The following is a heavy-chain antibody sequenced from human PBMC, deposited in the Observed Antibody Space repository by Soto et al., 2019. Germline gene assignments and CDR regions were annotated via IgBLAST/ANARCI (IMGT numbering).Heavy chain of an antibody. CDR1: GYRFTHYV. V-gene: IGHV1-3*01. Sequence: QVQLVQSGTEVKKPGASVKVSCKASGYRFTHYVIHWVRQAPGQRLEWMGWIGAGDGKTYYSQNFQGRVTITKDTSASTAYMELSSLISEDTAGYYCVRDYASDSGVHLDFWGQGTLVTVSS. J-gene: IGHJ4*02. CDR3: VRDYASDSGVHLDF. CDR2: IGAGDGKT. D-gene: IGHD3-22*01.